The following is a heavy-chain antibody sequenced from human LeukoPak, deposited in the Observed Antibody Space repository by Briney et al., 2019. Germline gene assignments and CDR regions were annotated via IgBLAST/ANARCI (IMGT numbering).Heavy chain of an antibody. CDR2: IYYSGST. CDR1: GGSISSSSYY. CDR3: ARGAKRRTIFGVVIVSPAYYYYYMDV. D-gene: IGHD3-3*01. Sequence: SETLSLTCTVSGGSISSSSYYWSWIRQPPGKGLEWIGYIYYSGSTNYNPSLKSRVTISVDTSKNQFSLELSSVTAADTAVYYCARGAKRRTIFGVVIVSPAYYYYYMDVWGKGTTVTVSS. J-gene: IGHJ6*03. V-gene: IGHV4-61*01.